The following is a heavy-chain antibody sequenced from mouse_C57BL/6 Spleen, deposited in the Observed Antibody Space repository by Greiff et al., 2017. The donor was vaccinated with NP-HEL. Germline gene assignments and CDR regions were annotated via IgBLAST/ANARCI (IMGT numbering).Heavy chain of an antibody. V-gene: IGHV1-42*01. CDR1: GYSFTGYY. D-gene: IGHD3-1*01. CDR2: INPSTGGT. CDR3: ARGGYVDAMDY. J-gene: IGHJ4*01. Sequence: VQLQQSGPELVKPGASVKISCKASGYSFTGYYMNWVKQSPEKSLEWIGEINPSTGGTTYNQKFKAKATLTVDKSSSTAYMQLKSLTSEDSAVYYCARGGYVDAMDYWGQGTSVTVSS.